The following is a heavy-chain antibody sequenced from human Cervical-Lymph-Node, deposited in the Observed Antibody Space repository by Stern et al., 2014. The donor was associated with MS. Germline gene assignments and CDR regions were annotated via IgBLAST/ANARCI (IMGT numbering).Heavy chain of an antibody. D-gene: IGHD6-13*01. J-gene: IGHJ4*02. CDR1: GFTFDSYS. Sequence: MQLVESGGGLVQPGGSLRLSCAAYGFTFDSYSMHWVRQVPGRGLVLVSRINTDGSSPRYADSVKGRFTISRDNAKNMLYLEMNSLRAEDTAVYYCSGSNWYFFDYWGQGTLVTVSS. CDR2: INTDGSSP. CDR3: SGSNWYFFDY. V-gene: IGHV3-74*01.